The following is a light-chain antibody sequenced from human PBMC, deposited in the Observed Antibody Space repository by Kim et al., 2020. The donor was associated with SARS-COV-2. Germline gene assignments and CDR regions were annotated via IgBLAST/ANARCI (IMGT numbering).Light chain of an antibody. CDR2: DAS. J-gene: IGKJ2*01. CDR1: QDISNY. V-gene: IGKV1-33*01. CDR3: QQYDILPPNT. Sequence: DIQMTQSPSSLSASVGDRVTITCQASQDISNYLNWYQQKPGKAPKLLIYDASNLETGVPSRFSGSGSGTDFTFTISSLQPEDIATYYCQQYDILPPNTFGQGTKLEIK.